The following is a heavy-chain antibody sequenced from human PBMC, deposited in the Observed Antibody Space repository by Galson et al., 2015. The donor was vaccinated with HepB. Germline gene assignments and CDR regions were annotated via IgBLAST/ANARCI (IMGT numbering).Heavy chain of an antibody. V-gene: IGHV3-48*01. CDR3: TRDRWFHAFDI. J-gene: IGHJ3*02. Sequence: SLRLSCAASTFIFSTYSMNWVRQAPGKGLECVSYISSSSSTIYGASVKGRFTISRDDSKNIAYLQMNSLKIDDTAVYYCTRDRWFHAFDIWGRGTMVIVSS. CDR1: TFIFSTYS. CDR2: ISSSSSTI. D-gene: IGHD3-10*01.